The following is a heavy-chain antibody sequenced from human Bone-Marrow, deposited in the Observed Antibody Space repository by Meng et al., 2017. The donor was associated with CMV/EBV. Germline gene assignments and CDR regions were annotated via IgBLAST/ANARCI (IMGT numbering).Heavy chain of an antibody. CDR1: GFTFDDYA. D-gene: IGHD2-2*02. CDR2: ISWNSGFI. J-gene: IGHJ6*02. Sequence: SLKISCAASGFTFDDYAMHWVRQAPGKGLEWVSGISWNSGFIGYADSVKGRFTISRDNAKNSLYLQMNSLRAEDTAVYYCARVDCSSTSCYNYYYYYGMDVWGQGTTVTVSS. V-gene: IGHV3-9*01. CDR3: ARVDCSSTSCYNYYYYYGMDV.